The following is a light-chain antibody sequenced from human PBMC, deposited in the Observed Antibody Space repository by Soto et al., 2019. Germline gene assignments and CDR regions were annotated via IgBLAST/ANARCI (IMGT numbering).Light chain of an antibody. CDR1: QTIGIS. V-gene: IGKV1-39*01. CDR3: QQSYTTPS. CDR2: AGS. Sequence: IQLTQYPSSLSASVGDRVTITCRASQTIGISLNWYQQEPGKVPKLLIYAGSSLQGGVPSRFSGSGSGTDFTLTISSLQPEDFATYSSQQSYTTPSFGQGTKVEI. J-gene: IGKJ1*01.